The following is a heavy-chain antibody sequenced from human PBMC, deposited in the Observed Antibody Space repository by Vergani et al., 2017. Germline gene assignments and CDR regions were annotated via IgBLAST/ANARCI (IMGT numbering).Heavy chain of an antibody. CDR3: GRVADFYGLGSRLLDL. J-gene: IGHJ5*02. CDR1: GGSMSGYY. CDR2: IYHSGST. D-gene: IGHD3-10*01. V-gene: IGHV4-59*01. Sequence: VRLQESGPGLVKPSETLSLTCSVSGGSMSGYYWSWIRQPPGKELEWIGYIYHSGSTNYNPSLETRVTISGDTSKNQFSLKLNSVTAADTAVYYCGRVADFYGLGSRLLDLWGQGILVTVSS.